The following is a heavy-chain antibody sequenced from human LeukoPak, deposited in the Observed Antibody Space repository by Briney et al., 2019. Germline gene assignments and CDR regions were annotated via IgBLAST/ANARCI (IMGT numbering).Heavy chain of an antibody. D-gene: IGHD5-24*01. V-gene: IGHV3-7*01. CDR3: VRRYMATSAEDFDH. CDR2: IKQDASEI. J-gene: IGHJ4*02. Sequence: PGGSLRLSCAASGFTFSGSWMSWVRQAPGKGLEWVANIKQDASEIYYVGSVKGRFTISRDNAKNSLYLQMNSLRAEDTAVYYCVRRYMATSAEDFDHWGQGTLVTVSS. CDR1: GFTFSGSW.